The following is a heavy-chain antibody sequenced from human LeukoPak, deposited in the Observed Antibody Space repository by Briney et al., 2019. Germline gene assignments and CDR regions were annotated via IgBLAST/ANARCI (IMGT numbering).Heavy chain of an antibody. V-gene: IGHV3-23*01. CDR1: GFTFSSYA. D-gene: IGHD1-26*01. CDR3: AKGGRTKES. Sequence: GGSLSLSCAASGFTFSSYAMSWVRQAPGKGLEWVSVIRDSGDRTYYADSVKGRFTISRDNSKNTLYLQMNSLRAEDTAVYYCAKGGRTKESWGQGTLVTVSS. CDR2: IRDSGDRT. J-gene: IGHJ5*02.